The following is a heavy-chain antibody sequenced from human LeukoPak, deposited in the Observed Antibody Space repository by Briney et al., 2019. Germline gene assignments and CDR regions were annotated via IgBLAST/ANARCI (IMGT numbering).Heavy chain of an antibody. CDR1: GGSISSSSYY. D-gene: IGHD3-10*01. J-gene: IGHJ3*02. CDR2: IYYSGST. V-gene: IGHV4-39*01. CDR3: ARHQAPAVTMVRGVRNAFDI. Sequence: SETLSLTCTVSGGSISSSSYYWGWIRQPPGKGLEWIGSIYYSGSTYYNPSLKSRVTISVDTSKNQFSLKLSSVTAADTAVYYCARHQAPAVTMVRGVRNAFDIWGQGTMVTVSS.